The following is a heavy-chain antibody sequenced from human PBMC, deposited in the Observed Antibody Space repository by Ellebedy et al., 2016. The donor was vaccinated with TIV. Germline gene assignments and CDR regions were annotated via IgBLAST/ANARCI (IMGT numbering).Heavy chain of an antibody. Sequence: GESLKISCNDSGNSFSSSWIGWVRQMPGKGLEWMAMIYPGDYDTRYSPSFRGQVTISADRSSSTAFLHWGSLKASDTAMYYCARVGSWNEYDYWGQGTRVTVSS. CDR3: ARVGSWNEYDY. CDR1: GNSFSSSW. V-gene: IGHV5-51*01. D-gene: IGHD1-1*01. CDR2: IYPGDYDT. J-gene: IGHJ4*02.